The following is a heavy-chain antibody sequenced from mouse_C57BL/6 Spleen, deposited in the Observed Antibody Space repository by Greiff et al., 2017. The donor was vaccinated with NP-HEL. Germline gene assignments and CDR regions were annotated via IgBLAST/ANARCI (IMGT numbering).Heavy chain of an antibody. J-gene: IGHJ3*01. CDR3: TRSCYGSSGFAY. V-gene: IGHV1-53*01. Sequence: QVQLQQPGTELVKPGASVKLSCKASGYTFTSYWMHWVKQRPGQGLEWIGNINPSNGGTNYNEKFKSKATLTVDKSSSTAYMQLSSLTSEDSAVYCCTRSCYGSSGFAYWGQGTLVTVSA. CDR2: INPSNGGT. D-gene: IGHD2-1*01. CDR1: GYTFTSYW.